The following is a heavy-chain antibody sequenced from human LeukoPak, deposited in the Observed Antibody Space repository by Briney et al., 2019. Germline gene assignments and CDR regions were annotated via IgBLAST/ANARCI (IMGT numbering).Heavy chain of an antibody. CDR1: GFTFGKYW. CDR3: ARDQYDPGSRQVNFDS. D-gene: IGHD3-16*01. J-gene: IGHJ4*02. Sequence: GGSLRLSCVASGFTFGKYWMSWVRQAPGKRLEWVANIKLDGSEKNYVDSVKGRFTISRDNTKNSLYLQMNSLRAEDTAVFYCARDQYDPGSRQVNFDSWCQGTLVIVYS. V-gene: IGHV3-7*03. CDR2: IKLDGSEK.